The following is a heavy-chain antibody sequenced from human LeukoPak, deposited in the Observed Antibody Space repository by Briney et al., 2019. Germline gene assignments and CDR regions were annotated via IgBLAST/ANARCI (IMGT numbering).Heavy chain of an antibody. J-gene: IGHJ3*02. CDR1: GGSISSYY. Sequence: PSETLSLTCTVSGGSISSYYWSWIRQPAGKGLEWIGRIYTSGSTNYNPSLKSRVTMSVNTSKNQFSLKLSSVTAADTAVYYCARDSPRYCSGGSCYSHMSAFDIWGQGTMVTVSS. D-gene: IGHD2-15*01. V-gene: IGHV4-4*07. CDR2: IYTSGST. CDR3: ARDSPRYCSGGSCYSHMSAFDI.